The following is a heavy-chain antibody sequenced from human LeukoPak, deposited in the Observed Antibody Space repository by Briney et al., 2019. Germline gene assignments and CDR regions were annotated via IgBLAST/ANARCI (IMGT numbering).Heavy chain of an antibody. CDR1: GFTFSSYG. J-gene: IGHJ4*02. D-gene: IGHD3-10*01. V-gene: IGHV3-74*01. CDR2: INSDGSTT. CDR3: AKDYNRAYYYGSGFDY. Sequence: GSLRLSCAASGFTFSSYGMHWVRQAPGKGLVRVSHINSDGSTTSYADSVKGRFTISGDNAKNTLYLQMNSLRAEDTAVYYCAKDYNRAYYYGSGFDYWGQGTLVTVSS.